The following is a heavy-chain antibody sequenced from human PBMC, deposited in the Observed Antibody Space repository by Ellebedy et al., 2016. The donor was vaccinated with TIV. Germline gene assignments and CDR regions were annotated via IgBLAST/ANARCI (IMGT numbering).Heavy chain of an antibody. CDR2: IKYNLSQT. Sequence: PGGSLRLSCAASGFTFSSYRMCWVRQAPGEGLEWVANIKYNLSQTYYLDSVKGRFTIARDNAKNTLYLQMNSLRDEDTAVYYCAIEPDTGAGWYFDLWGRGTLVTVSS. CDR1: GFTFSSYR. D-gene: IGHD1-14*01. V-gene: IGHV3-7*01. CDR3: AIEPDTGAGWYFDL. J-gene: IGHJ2*01.